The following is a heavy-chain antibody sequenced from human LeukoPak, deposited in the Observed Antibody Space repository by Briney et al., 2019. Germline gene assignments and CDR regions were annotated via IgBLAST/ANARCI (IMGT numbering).Heavy chain of an antibody. D-gene: IGHD6-13*01. CDR3: AKGSSTYSITSYWYFDL. J-gene: IGHJ2*01. V-gene: IGHV3-23*01. CDR1: GFTFSSYA. Sequence: PGGSLRLSCATSGFTFSSYAMSWVRQAPGEGLEWLSYISKNGKTIYYADSVKGRSTISRDNSKNTLYLQMNSLRAEDTAVYYCAKGSSTYSITSYWYFDLWGRGTLVTVSS. CDR2: ISKNGKTI.